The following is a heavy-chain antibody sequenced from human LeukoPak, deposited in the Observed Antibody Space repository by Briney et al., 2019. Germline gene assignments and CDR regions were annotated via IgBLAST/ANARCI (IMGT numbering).Heavy chain of an antibody. V-gene: IGHV4-59*01. CDR2: IYYSGST. Sequence: SETLSLTCTVSGGSISSYYWSWIRQPPVKGLEWIGYIYYSGSTNYNPSLKSRVTISVDTSKNQFSLKLSSVTAADTAVYYCARDRGIDAFDIWGQGTMVTVSS. CDR1: GGSISSYY. CDR3: ARDRGIDAFDI. D-gene: IGHD3-16*01. J-gene: IGHJ3*02.